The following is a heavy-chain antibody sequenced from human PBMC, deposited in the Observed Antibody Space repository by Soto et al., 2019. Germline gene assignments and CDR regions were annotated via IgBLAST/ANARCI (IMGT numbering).Heavy chain of an antibody. CDR3: ARDEDTAMVHFDY. CDR1: GFTFSSYA. D-gene: IGHD5-18*01. V-gene: IGHV3-30-3*01. Sequence: GGSLRLSCAASGFTFSSYAMHWVRQAPGKGLEWVAVISYDGSNKYYADSVKGRFTISRDNSKNTLYLQMNSLRAEDTAVYYCARDEDTAMVHFDYWGQGTLVTSPQ. J-gene: IGHJ4*02. CDR2: ISYDGSNK.